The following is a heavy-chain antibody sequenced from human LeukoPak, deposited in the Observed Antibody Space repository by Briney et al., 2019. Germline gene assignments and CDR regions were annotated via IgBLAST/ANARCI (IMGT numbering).Heavy chain of an antibody. V-gene: IGHV1-3*01. Sequence: ASVKVSCKASGYTFTSYAMHWVRQAPGQRLEWMGWINAGNGNTKYSQKFQGRVTITRDTSASTAYMELSSLRSEDTAVYYCARVQGYGGNSKFRAFDIWGQGKMVTVSS. CDR1: GYTFTSYA. D-gene: IGHD4-23*01. CDR2: INAGNGNT. J-gene: IGHJ3*02. CDR3: ARVQGYGGNSKFRAFDI.